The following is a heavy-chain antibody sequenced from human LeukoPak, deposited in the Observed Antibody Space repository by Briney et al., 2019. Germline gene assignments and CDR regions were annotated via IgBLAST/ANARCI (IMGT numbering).Heavy chain of an antibody. CDR3: ARGSWSSGWAYYYYYMDV. D-gene: IGHD6-19*01. CDR2: IIPIFGTA. J-gene: IGHJ6*03. CDR1: GGTFSSYA. Sequence: GASVKVSCKASGGTFSSYAISWVRQAPGQGLEWMGGIIPIFGTANYAQKFQGRVTITTDESTSTAYMELSSLRSEDTAVYYCARGSWSSGWAYYYYYMDVWSKGTTVTVSS. V-gene: IGHV1-69*05.